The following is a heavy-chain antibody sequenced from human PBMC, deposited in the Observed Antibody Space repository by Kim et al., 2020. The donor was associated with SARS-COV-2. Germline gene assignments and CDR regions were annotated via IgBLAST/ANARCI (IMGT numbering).Heavy chain of an antibody. CDR1: GFTFNSEP. CDR2: ISGSGSVS. J-gene: IGHJ4*02. CDR3: AKAKYGSSCFFDY. V-gene: IGHV3-23*01. D-gene: IGHD3-22*01. Sequence: GGSLRLSCAASGFTFNSEPMTWLRQAPGKGLEWVSIISGSGSVSHYGDSVRGRFTVSRDNSKNTVYLQLNSLRAEDTAVYYCAKAKYGSSCFFDYWGQGTLGTVSS.